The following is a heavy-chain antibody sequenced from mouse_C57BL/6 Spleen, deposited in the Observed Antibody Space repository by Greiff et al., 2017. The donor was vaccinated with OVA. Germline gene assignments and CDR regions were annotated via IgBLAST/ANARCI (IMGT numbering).Heavy chain of an antibody. Sequence: QVQLKESGAELVKPGASVKISCKASGYAFSSYWMNWVKQRPGKGLEWIGQIYPGDGDTNYNGKFKGKATLTADKSSSTAYMQLSSLTSEDSAVYFCARWDSPYAMDYWGQGTSVTVSS. CDR2: IYPGDGDT. CDR1: GYAFSSYW. V-gene: IGHV1-80*01. D-gene: IGHD4-1*01. J-gene: IGHJ4*01. CDR3: ARWDSPYAMDY.